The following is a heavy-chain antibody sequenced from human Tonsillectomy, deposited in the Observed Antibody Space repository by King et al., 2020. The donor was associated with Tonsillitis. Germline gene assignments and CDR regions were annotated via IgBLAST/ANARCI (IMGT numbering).Heavy chain of an antibody. CDR1: GFTFSSYE. CDR3: ASATTGYCSDGNCYSGAFDI. CDR2: ISSSGSAI. D-gene: IGHD2-15*01. J-gene: IGHJ3*02. Sequence: QLVQSGGGLVQPGGSLRLSCAGSGFTFSSYEMNWVRQAPGKGLGWVASISSSGSAIYYADSLKGRFTISRDNAENSLYLQMNNLRSEETAVYYCASATTGYCSDGNCYSGAFDIWGQGTMVTVSS. V-gene: IGHV3-48*03.